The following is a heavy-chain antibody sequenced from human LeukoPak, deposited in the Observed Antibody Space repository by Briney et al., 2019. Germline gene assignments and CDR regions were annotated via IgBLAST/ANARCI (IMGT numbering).Heavy chain of an antibody. CDR2: ILGSGGST. V-gene: IGHV3-23*01. Sequence: GGSLRLSCADSGCTFSNYAMSWVRQAPGKGLGWVSAILGSGGSTYYADSVKGRFTVSRDNSKSTLYLQMNSLRAEDTALYYCAKWGDYDVLTGYYVPDYWGQGTLVTVSS. J-gene: IGHJ4*02. CDR1: GCTFSNYA. CDR3: AKWGDYDVLTGYYVPDY. D-gene: IGHD3-9*01.